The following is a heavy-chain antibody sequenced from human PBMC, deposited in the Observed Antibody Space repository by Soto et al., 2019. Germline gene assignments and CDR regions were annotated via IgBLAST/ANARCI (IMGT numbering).Heavy chain of an antibody. CDR3: VRGGNYRLDC. D-gene: IGHD2-15*01. CDR1: GFSFSGHN. CDR2: ISSSGTSV. V-gene: IGHV3-48*01. Sequence: EVQLVESGGGLVQPGGSLRLSCAASGFSFSGHNMNWVRQAPGKGLDWISYISSSGTSVYYADSVKGRFTISRDNAKNSLYLQMNILSAEDTAVYYCVRGGNYRLDCWGQGTLVTVSS. J-gene: IGHJ4*02.